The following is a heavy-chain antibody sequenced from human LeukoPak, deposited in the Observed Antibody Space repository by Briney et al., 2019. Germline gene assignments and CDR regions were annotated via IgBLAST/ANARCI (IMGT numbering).Heavy chain of an antibody. CDR3: ARGVVTLTDAFDV. CDR2: ISSDGNNK. J-gene: IGHJ3*01. CDR1: GFAFSTYA. Sequence: PGGSLRLSCAASGFAFSTYAMHWVRQAPGKGLEWVGFISSDGNNKYYAASMKGRFSISRDDSENTLYLQMNSLRAEDTAVYYCARGVVTLTDAFDVWGQGTMVTVSS. V-gene: IGHV3-30-3*01. D-gene: IGHD3-22*01.